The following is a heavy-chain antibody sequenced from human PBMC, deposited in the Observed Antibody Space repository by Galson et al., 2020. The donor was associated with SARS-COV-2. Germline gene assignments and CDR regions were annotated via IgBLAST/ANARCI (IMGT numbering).Heavy chain of an antibody. V-gene: IGHV3-23*01. J-gene: IGHJ4*02. CDR2: INYSGGST. CDR1: GFPFSNYA. CDR3: AKDGNYDILTGYWYY. Sequence: GESLKISCAASGFPFSNYAMSWVRQAPGRGLEWVSGINYSGGSTYYADSVKGRFTISRDNSKNTLYLQMNSLRVEDTAVYYCAKDGNYDILTGYWYYWGQGTLVTVSS. D-gene: IGHD3-9*01.